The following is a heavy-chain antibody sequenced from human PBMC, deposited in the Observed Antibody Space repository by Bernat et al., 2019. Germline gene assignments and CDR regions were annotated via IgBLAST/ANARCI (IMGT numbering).Heavy chain of an antibody. V-gene: IGHV3-64D*06. D-gene: IGHD2/OR15-2a*01. Sequence: EVQLVESGGGLVQPGGSLRLSCSASGFTFDDFAFHWVRQAPGTGLQYVSGISSSGDNSSSEGSVKARFTISGDNSRNPRYLEMSSLRTEDTALYFFVKDEYNLGLVAFDIWGQGTMFPVSS. J-gene: IGHJ3*02. CDR2: ISSSGDNS. CDR3: VKDEYNLGLVAFDI. CDR1: GFTFDDFA.